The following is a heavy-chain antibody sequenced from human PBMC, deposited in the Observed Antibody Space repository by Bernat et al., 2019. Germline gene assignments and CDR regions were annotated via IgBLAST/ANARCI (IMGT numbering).Heavy chain of an antibody. CDR2: IYYSGST. J-gene: IGHJ4*02. V-gene: IGHV4-39*01. CDR3: AGGPHDYNFYEY. D-gene: IGHD5-24*01. Sequence: QLQLQESGPGLVKPSETLSLTCTVSGGSISSTSYYWGWIRQPPGKGLEWIGSIYYSGSTYYNPSLKSRVTISVDTSKNQFSLKLSSVTAADTAVYYCAGGPHDYNFYEYWGQGTLVTVSS. CDR1: GGSISSTSYY.